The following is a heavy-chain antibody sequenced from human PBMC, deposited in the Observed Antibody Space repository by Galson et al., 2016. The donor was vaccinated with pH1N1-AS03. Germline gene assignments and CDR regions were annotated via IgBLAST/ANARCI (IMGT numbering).Heavy chain of an antibody. CDR2: IYYSGHT. D-gene: IGHD3-10*01. CDR3: ARDLGPGSYGYYHDMDV. Sequence: ETLSLTCTVSGGSISTHYWNWIRQSPGKGLEWIGYIYYSGHTKYNPSLESRVTISVDTSKNQFSLKLSSVTAADTAVYYCARDLGPGSYGYYHDMDVWGQGTTVTVSS. CDR1: GGSISTHY. V-gene: IGHV4-59*11. J-gene: IGHJ6*02.